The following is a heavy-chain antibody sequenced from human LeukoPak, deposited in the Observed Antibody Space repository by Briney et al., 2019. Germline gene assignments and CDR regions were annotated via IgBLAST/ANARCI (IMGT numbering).Heavy chain of an antibody. D-gene: IGHD4-23*01. Sequence: PGRSLRLSCAASGFTFSSHWMHWVRQAPGKGLVWVSRINSDGSSISYADSVKGRFTISRDNAKNTLYLQMNSLRAEDTAVYYCTLDYGGNSDLPFYGMDVWGQGTTVTVSS. CDR1: GFTFSSHW. CDR3: TLDYGGNSDLPFYGMDV. CDR2: INSDGSSI. J-gene: IGHJ6*02. V-gene: IGHV3-74*01.